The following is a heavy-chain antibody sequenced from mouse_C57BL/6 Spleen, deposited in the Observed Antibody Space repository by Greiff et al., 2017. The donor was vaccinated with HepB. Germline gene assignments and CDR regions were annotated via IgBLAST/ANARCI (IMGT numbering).Heavy chain of an antibody. CDR1: GYTFTDYY. J-gene: IGHJ2*01. V-gene: IGHV1-76*01. CDR2: IYPGSGNT. Sequence: QVQLKESGAELVRPGASVKLSCKASGYTFTDYYINWVKQRPGQGLEWIARIYPGSGNTYYNEKFKGKATLTAEKSSSTAYMQLSSLTSEDSAVYFCARSREYYYGSSLGYWGQGTTLTVSS. CDR3: ARSREYYYGSSLGY. D-gene: IGHD1-1*01.